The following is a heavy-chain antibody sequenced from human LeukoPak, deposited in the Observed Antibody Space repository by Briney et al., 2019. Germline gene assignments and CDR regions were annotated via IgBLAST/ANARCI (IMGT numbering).Heavy chain of an antibody. Sequence: GGSLRLSCAASGFTFSIYSMKWVRQAPGKGLEWGSYITSGSSTIYYADSVKGRFTISRDNAKNSLYLQMKSLRAEDTAVYYCARSSGGYLDYWDQGTLVTASS. D-gene: IGHD3-10*01. CDR3: ARSSGGYLDY. V-gene: IGHV3-48*01. CDR2: ITSGSSTI. J-gene: IGHJ4*02. CDR1: GFTFSIYS.